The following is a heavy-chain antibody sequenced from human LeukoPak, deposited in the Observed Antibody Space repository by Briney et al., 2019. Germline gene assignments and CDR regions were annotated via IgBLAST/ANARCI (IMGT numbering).Heavy chain of an antibody. J-gene: IGHJ4*02. Sequence: SETLSLTCTVSGGSISSYYWSWIRQPAGKGLEWIGRTYTSGSTNYNPSLKSRVTMSVDTSKNQFSLKLSSVTAADTAVYYCARGGIRYCSGGSCYSSYYFDYWGQGTLVTVSS. CDR1: GGSISSYY. CDR3: ARGGIRYCSGGSCYSSYYFDY. V-gene: IGHV4-4*07. D-gene: IGHD2-15*01. CDR2: TYTSGST.